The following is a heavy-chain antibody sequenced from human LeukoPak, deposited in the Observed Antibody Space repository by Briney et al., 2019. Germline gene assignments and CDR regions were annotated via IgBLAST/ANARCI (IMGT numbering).Heavy chain of an antibody. CDR3: ARWTTTYLDY. D-gene: IGHD4-11*01. J-gene: IGHJ4*02. Sequence: GASVKVSCKASGYTLTNYYIHWVRQAPGQGLEWMGIINPSGGSTNFAQKFQGRVTMTTDTSTITVYMELSSLRSEDTAVYYCARWTTTYLDYWGQGTLVTVSS. CDR2: INPSGGST. CDR1: GYTLTNYY. V-gene: IGHV1-46*01.